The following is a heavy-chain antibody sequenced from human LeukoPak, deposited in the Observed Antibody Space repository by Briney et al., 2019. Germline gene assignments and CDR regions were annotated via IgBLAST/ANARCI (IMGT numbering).Heavy chain of an antibody. J-gene: IGHJ4*02. CDR3: TRPPYVYIWGSSNEDIDY. Sequence: PGGSLRLSCAASGFTFSGSAMHWVRQASGKGLEWVGRIRSKANSYATAYAASVKGRFTISRDDSKNTAYLQMNSLKTEDTAVYYCTRPPYVYIWGSSNEDIDYWGQGTLVTVSS. CDR1: GFTFSGSA. V-gene: IGHV3-73*01. D-gene: IGHD3-16*01. CDR2: IRSKANSYAT.